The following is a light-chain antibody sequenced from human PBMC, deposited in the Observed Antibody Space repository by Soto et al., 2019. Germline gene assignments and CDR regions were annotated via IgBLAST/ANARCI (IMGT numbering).Light chain of an antibody. CDR3: QHYNSYSEA. CDR2: KAS. CDR1: QTISSW. J-gene: IGKJ1*01. Sequence: IQMTQSPSTLSGSAGDRVTITGRASQTISSWLAWYQKQPGKAPKLLIYKASTLKSGVPSRFSGSGSGTEFTLTISGLKPDDFATYYCQHYNSYSEAFGQG. V-gene: IGKV1-5*03.